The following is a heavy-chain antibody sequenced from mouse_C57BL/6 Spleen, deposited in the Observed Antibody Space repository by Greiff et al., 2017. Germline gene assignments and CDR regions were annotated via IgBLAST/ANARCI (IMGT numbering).Heavy chain of an antibody. Sequence: QVQLQQSGPGLVQPSQSLSITCTVSGFSLTSYGVHWVRQSPGKGLEWLGVIWSGGSTDYNAAFISRLSISKDNSKSQVFFKMNSLQADDTAIYYCASNWDRGYFDVWGTGTTVTVSS. CDR2: IWSGGST. CDR3: ASNWDRGYFDV. CDR1: GFSLTSYG. V-gene: IGHV2-2*01. D-gene: IGHD3-3*01. J-gene: IGHJ1*03.